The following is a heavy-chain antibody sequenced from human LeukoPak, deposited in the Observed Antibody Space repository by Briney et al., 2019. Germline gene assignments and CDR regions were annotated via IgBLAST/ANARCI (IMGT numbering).Heavy chain of an antibody. D-gene: IGHD4-17*01. J-gene: IGHJ6*02. Sequence: ASVKVSCKASGYTFTGYYMHWVRQAPGQGLEWMGWINPNRGGANYAQKFQGRVTMTRDTSISTAYMELSRLRSDDTAVYYCASGLRSFYGMDVWGQGTTVTVSS. V-gene: IGHV1-2*02. CDR3: ASGLRSFYGMDV. CDR2: INPNRGGA. CDR1: GYTFTGYY.